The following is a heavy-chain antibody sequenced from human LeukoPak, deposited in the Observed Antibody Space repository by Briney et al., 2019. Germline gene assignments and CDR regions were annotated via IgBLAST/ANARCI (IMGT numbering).Heavy chain of an antibody. V-gene: IGHV1-3*01. CDR3: ARSYQRRGGDFDY. CDR1: GYTFTGYA. Sequence: ASVKVSCKASGYTFTGYAMHWVRQAPGQRLEWMGWINAGNGNTKYSQKFQGRVTITRDTSASTAYMELSSLRSEDTAVYYCARSYQRRGGDFDYWGQGNLVTVSS. J-gene: IGHJ4*02. D-gene: IGHD2-2*01. CDR2: INAGNGNT.